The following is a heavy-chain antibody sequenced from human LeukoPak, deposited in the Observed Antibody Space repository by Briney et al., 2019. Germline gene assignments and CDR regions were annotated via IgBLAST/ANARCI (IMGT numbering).Heavy chain of an antibody. D-gene: IGHD6-19*01. CDR2: INHSGST. CDR3: ARVRSSGCDY. J-gene: IGHJ4*02. Sequence: PSETLSLTCAVYGGSFSGYYWSWIRQPPGKGLEWIGEINHSGSTNYNPSLKSRVTISVDTSKNQFSLKLSSVTAADTAVYYCARVRSSGCDYWGQGTLVTVSS. CDR1: GGSFSGYY. V-gene: IGHV4-34*01.